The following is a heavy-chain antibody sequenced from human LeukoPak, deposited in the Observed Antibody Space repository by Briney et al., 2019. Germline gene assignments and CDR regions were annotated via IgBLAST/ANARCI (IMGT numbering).Heavy chain of an antibody. CDR3: ARGLYYYGSGSYAGGY. J-gene: IGHJ4*02. CDR2: INPNSGGT. Sequence: ASVKVSCKASGYTLTGYYMHWVRQAPGQGLEWMGWINPNSGGTNYAQKFQGRVTMTRDTSISTAYMELSRLRSDDTAVYYCARGLYYYGSGSYAGGYWGQGTLVTVSS. V-gene: IGHV1-2*02. D-gene: IGHD3-10*01. CDR1: GYTLTGYY.